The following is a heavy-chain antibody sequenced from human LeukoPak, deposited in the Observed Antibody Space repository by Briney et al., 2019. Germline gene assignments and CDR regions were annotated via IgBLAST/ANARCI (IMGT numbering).Heavy chain of an antibody. D-gene: IGHD4-17*01. CDR2: IDPNSGGT. CDR1: GYTFTGYY. V-gene: IGHV1-2*02. CDR3: AGAVYGDSLYYFDY. Sequence: ASVKVSCKASGYTFTGYYMHRVRQAPGQGLEWMGWIDPNSGGTNCAQKFQGRVTMTRDTSISTAYMELSRLRSDDTAVYYCAGAVYGDSLYYFDYWGQGTLVTVSS. J-gene: IGHJ4*02.